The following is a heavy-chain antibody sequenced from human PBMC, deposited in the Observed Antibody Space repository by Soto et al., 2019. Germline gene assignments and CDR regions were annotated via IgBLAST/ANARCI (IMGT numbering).Heavy chain of an antibody. CDR2: IIPIFGTA. D-gene: IGHD3-22*01. V-gene: IGHV1-69*13. CDR1: GVTFSSYA. J-gene: IGHJ6*02. Sequence: SVKVSCKASGVTFSSYAISWVRQAPGQGLEWMGGIIPIFGTANYAQKFQGRVTITADESTSTAYMELSSLRSEDTAVYYCARDYYDSSGYSGGPDYYYYGMDVWGQGTTVTVSS. CDR3: ARDYYDSSGYSGGPDYYYYGMDV.